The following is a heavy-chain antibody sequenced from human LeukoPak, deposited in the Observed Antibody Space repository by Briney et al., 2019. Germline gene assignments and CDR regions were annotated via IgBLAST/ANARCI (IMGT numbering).Heavy chain of an antibody. V-gene: IGHV1-69*04. J-gene: IGHJ4*02. CDR3: ARDTGSGIAVAGVDY. D-gene: IGHD6-19*01. CDR2: IIPILGIA. CDR1: GGTFSSYA. Sequence: SVKVSCKASGGTFSSYAISWVRQAPGQGLEWMGRIIPILGIANYAQKFQGRVTITADKSTSTAYMELSSLRSEDTAVYYCARDTGSGIAVAGVDYWGQGTLVTVSS.